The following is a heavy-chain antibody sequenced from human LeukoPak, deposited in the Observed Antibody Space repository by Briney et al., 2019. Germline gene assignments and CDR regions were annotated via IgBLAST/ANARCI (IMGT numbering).Heavy chain of an antibody. CDR1: GFTFSSYW. Sequence: GGSLRLSCAASGFTFSSYWMHWVRQAPGKGLVWVSRINSDGSSKSYADSVKGRFTISRDNSKNTLYLQMNSLRAEDTAVYYCAKVPRGDFWSGYYGGSFDYWGQGTLVTVSS. CDR3: AKVPRGDFWSGYYGGSFDY. V-gene: IGHV3-74*01. D-gene: IGHD3-3*01. CDR2: INSDGSSK. J-gene: IGHJ4*02.